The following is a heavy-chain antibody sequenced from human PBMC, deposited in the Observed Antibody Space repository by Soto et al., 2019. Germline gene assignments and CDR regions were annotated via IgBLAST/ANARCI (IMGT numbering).Heavy chain of an antibody. V-gene: IGHV4-39*01. Sequence: RASETLSLTCTVSGDFISSSTYYWGWIRQPPGQGLEWIGSMSYSGGTYYGPSLKSRVTISVDTSKSQFSLRLSSVTAADTAVYFCARQYEVGYNGYNRVYYFDYWGQGIMVTVSS. CDR3: ARQYEVGYNGYNRVYYFDY. CDR1: GDFISSSTYY. J-gene: IGHJ4*02. D-gene: IGHD5-12*01. CDR2: MSYSGGT.